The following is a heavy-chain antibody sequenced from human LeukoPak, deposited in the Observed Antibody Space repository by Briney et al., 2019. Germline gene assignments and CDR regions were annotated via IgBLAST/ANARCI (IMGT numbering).Heavy chain of an antibody. Sequence: ASVRVSCKASGYTFTSYDMNWVRQAPGQGLEWMGWINTNSGNPTYAQGFTGRFVFSLNTSVSTAYLQISSLKAEDTAVYYCARDEAIAAAGPGYWGQGTLVTVSS. J-gene: IGHJ4*02. D-gene: IGHD6-13*01. CDR3: ARDEAIAAAGPGY. CDR1: GYTFTSYD. CDR2: INTNSGNP. V-gene: IGHV7-4-1*02.